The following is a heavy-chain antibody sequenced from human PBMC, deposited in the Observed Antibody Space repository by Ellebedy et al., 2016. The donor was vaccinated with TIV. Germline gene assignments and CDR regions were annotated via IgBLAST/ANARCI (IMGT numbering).Heavy chain of an antibody. Sequence: GGSLRLSCKGSGYDFTNHWIGWVRQMSGKGLEWMGIIYPGDSDTRYSPSFQGQVTISADKSISTAYLQWSSLKASDTAIYYCARAFNGADDFWGQGTLVTVSS. V-gene: IGHV5-51*01. CDR2: IYPGDSDT. J-gene: IGHJ4*02. CDR3: ARAFNGADDF. CDR1: GYDFTNHW. D-gene: IGHD4-17*01.